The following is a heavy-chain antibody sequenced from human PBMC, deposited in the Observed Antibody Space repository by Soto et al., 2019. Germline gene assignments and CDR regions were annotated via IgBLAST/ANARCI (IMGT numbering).Heavy chain of an antibody. J-gene: IGHJ4*02. D-gene: IGHD6-19*01. CDR1: GYTFKNYG. Sequence: QVQLVQSGPEVKNPGASVKVSCKASGYTFKNYGIKWVRQAPGQGLEWVGWITTYNGNRYSAEKFQGRVTMTTDTSTSTTYMELKSLTSDDTRVYYSARDAQPKGVAADGASDYWGQGTLVTVSA. V-gene: IGHV1-18*01. CDR2: ITTYNGNR. CDR3: ARDAQPKGVAADGASDY.